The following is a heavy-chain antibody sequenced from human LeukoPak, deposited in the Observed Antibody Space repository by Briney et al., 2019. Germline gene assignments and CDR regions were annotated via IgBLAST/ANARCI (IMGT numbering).Heavy chain of an antibody. CDR2: ISSSSSYI. J-gene: IGHJ4*02. Sequence: EGSLRLSCAASGFTFSSYSMNWVRQAPGKGLEWVSSISSSSSYIYYADSVKGRFTISRDNAKNSLYLQMNSLRAEDTAVYYCARDLYYDFWSGYYRDYWGQGTLVTVSS. CDR3: ARDLYYDFWSGYYRDY. D-gene: IGHD3-3*01. V-gene: IGHV3-21*01. CDR1: GFTFSSYS.